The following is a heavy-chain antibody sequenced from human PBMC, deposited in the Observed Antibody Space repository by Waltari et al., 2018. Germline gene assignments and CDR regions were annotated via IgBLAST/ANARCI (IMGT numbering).Heavy chain of an antibody. J-gene: IGHJ4*02. Sequence: QVKLVQSGAEVKKTGSSVKVSCKASGGTFSSYAISWVRQAPGQGLEWMGRIIPVVGTTNCAQKFHGVVTMTANKSTSTAYMELSSLRSEDTAVYYCARYYQPDIVVVPAAMPDYWGQGTLVTVSS. CDR3: ARYYQPDIVVVPAAMPDY. D-gene: IGHD2-2*01. CDR2: IIPVVGTT. CDR1: GGTFSSYA. V-gene: IGHV1-69*08.